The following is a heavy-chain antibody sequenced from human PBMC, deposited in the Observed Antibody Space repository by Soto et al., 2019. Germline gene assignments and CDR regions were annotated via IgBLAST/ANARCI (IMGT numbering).Heavy chain of an antibody. D-gene: IGHD2-15*01. J-gene: IGHJ6*02. CDR3: ASQGYCSGGSCYPAGYGMDV. Sequence: EVQLVESGGGLVKPGGSLRLSCAASGFTFSSYSMNWVRQAPGKGLEWVSSISSSSSYIYYADSVKGRFTISRDNAKNSLYLQMNSLRAEDTAVYYCASQGYCSGGSCYPAGYGMDVWGQGTTVTVSS. CDR1: GFTFSSYS. V-gene: IGHV3-21*01. CDR2: ISSSSSYI.